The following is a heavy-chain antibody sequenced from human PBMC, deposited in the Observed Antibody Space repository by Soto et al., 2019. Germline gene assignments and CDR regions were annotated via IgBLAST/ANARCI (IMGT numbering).Heavy chain of an antibody. J-gene: IGHJ4*02. V-gene: IGHV3-15*07. CDR3: TTAYYYDSSGHYDD. Sequence: GGSLRLSCAASGFTFSNAWMNWVRQAPGKGLEWVGRIKSKTDGGTTDYAAPVKGRFTTSRDDSKNTLYLQMNSLKTEDTAVYYCTTAYYYDSSGHYDDWGQGTLVTVSS. D-gene: IGHD3-22*01. CDR1: GFTFSNAW. CDR2: IKSKTDGGTT.